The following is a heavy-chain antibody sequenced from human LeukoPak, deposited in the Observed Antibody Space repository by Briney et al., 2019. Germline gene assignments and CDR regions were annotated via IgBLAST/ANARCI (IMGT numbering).Heavy chain of an antibody. D-gene: IGHD6-19*01. V-gene: IGHV3-48*03. J-gene: IGHJ5*01. CDR2: ISSIGTVI. CDR1: GFTFSNYQ. Sequence: PGGSLRLSCAAPGFTFSNYQMNSVRQAPGKGLEWVSYISSIGTVIFYAESVKGRFTISRDDAKHSLFLRMNSLRTEHTAVYYCARYGDYSGSHWGWFDFWGQGTLVTVSS. CDR3: ARYGDYSGSHWGWFDF.